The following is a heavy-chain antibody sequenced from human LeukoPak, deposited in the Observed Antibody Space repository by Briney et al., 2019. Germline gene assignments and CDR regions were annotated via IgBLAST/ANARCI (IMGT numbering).Heavy chain of an antibody. Sequence: GGSLRLSCAASGFTFSSYGMHWVRQAPGKGLEWVAVILSDGSKEFYTDSVKGRFTISRDNSKNTLYLQMNSLRAEDTAVYYCAKDLQDMTRPLSSSKQWGGYWGQGTLVTVSS. CDR3: AKDLQDMTRPLSSSKQWGGY. D-gene: IGHD6-19*01. J-gene: IGHJ4*02. CDR2: ILSDGSKE. CDR1: GFTFSSYG. V-gene: IGHV3-33*06.